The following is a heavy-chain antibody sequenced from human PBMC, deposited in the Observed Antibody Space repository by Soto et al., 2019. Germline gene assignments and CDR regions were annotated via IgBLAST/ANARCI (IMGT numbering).Heavy chain of an antibody. D-gene: IGHD6-6*01. CDR3: ATDRIAARPDFFDY. CDR2: IIPIFGTA. CDR1: GGTFSSYA. J-gene: IGHJ4*02. Sequence: SVKVSCKASGGTFSSYAISWVRQAPGQGLEWMGGIIPIFGTANYAQKFQGRVTMTEDTSTDTAYMELSSLRSEDTAVYYCATDRIAARPDFFDYWGQGTLVTVSS. V-gene: IGHV1-69*06.